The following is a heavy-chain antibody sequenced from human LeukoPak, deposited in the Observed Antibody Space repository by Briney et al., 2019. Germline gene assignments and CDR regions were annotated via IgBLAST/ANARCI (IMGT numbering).Heavy chain of an antibody. CDR1: GGSISIGDYY. CDR2: IYYSGST. CDR3: AYERIQRGIDY. Sequence: SQTRSLTCTVAGGSISIGDYYWSWIRQPPVKGLEGIGYIYYSGSTYYNPSLKSRVTISVDSAKNQLSLKLSSVTAADTPVYYCAYERIQRGIDYWGQGTLVTVSS. J-gene: IGHJ4*02. D-gene: IGHD5-18*01. V-gene: IGHV4-30-4*01.